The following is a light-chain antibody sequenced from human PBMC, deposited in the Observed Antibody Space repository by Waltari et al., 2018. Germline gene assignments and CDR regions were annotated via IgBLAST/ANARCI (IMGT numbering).Light chain of an antibody. Sequence: DIVMTQSPDPLAVSLGETATITCKSSQSVISSFNNKNYLTWFQQKAGEPPKLLIYWASTRESGVPDRFSGSGSGTDFTLTISGLQAEDVAVYYCQQYSATPPTFGQGTKVEIK. V-gene: IGKV4-1*01. J-gene: IGKJ1*01. CDR1: QSVISSFNNKNY. CDR2: WAS. CDR3: QQYSATPPT.